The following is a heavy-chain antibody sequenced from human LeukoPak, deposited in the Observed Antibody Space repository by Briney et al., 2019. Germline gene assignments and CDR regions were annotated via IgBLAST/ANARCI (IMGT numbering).Heavy chain of an antibody. D-gene: IGHD3-3*01. Sequence: GGSLRLSCAASGFTFSDYYMSWIRQAPGKGLEWVSYISSSGGTIYYADSAKGRFTISRDNSKNTLYLQMNSLRAEDTAVYYCAKDGFWSGPFDYWGQGTLVTVSS. CDR1: GFTFSDYY. CDR3: AKDGFWSGPFDY. J-gene: IGHJ4*02. CDR2: ISSSGGTI. V-gene: IGHV3-11*01.